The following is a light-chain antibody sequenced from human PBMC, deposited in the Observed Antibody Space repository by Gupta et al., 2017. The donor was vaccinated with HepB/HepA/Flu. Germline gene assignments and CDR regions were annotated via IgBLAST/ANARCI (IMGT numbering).Light chain of an antibody. CDR3: QQRGNWPLFT. CDR2: DAS. CDR1: QSVGPY. J-gene: IGKJ3*01. Sequence: DNVLTQPPATLSLSPGERATLSCRATQSVGPYLAWYQHKPGQAPRLLIYDASNRAPGIPARFSGSGSGTDFTLTISSLEPEDFAVYYCQQRGNWPLFTFGPGTKVDIK. V-gene: IGKV3-11*01.